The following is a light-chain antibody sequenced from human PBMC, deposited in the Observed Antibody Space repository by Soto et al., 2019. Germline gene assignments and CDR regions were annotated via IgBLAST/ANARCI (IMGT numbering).Light chain of an antibody. CDR3: QQYNSYSGT. V-gene: IGKV1-39*01. J-gene: IGKJ1*01. Sequence: DIQMTQCPASLSASVGDRVTITCRASQSISSYLNLYQQKPGKAPKLLIYDASTLKAGVPSRFSGSGSGTEFTLTIGSLQPEDFATYYRQQYNSYSGTFGLGTKVDIK. CDR1: QSISSY. CDR2: DAS.